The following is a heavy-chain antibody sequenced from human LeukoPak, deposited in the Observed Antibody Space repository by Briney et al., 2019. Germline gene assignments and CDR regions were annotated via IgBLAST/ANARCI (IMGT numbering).Heavy chain of an antibody. CDR3: AKDRRYSSGWYYFDY. CDR2: IYSGGYT. D-gene: IGHD6-19*01. J-gene: IGHJ4*02. Sequence: GGSLRLSCAAAGFTVSSNYMSWVRQAPGKGLEWVSVIYSGGYTYYADSVKGRFTISRDSSKNTLYLQMNSLRAEDTAVYYCAKDRRYSSGWYYFDYWGQGTLVTVSS. V-gene: IGHV3-53*01. CDR1: GFTVSSNY.